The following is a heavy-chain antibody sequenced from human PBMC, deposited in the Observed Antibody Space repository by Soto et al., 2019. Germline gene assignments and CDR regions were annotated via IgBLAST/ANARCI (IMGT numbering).Heavy chain of an antibody. D-gene: IGHD5-12*01. CDR1: GYTFTSYA. CDR2: INAGNGNT. V-gene: IGHV1-3*01. Sequence: GASVKVSCKASGYTFTSYAMHWVRQAPGQRLEWMGWINAGNGNTKYSQKFQGRVTITRDTSASTAYMELSSLRSEDTAVYYCAREGGYSGYENLGEAYDYYMDVWGKGTTVTV. CDR3: AREGGYSGYENLGEAYDYYMDV. J-gene: IGHJ6*03.